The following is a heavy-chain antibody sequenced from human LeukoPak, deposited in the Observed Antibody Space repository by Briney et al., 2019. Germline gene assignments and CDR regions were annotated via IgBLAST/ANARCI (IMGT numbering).Heavy chain of an antibody. J-gene: IGHJ4*02. Sequence: GGSLRLSCAASGFTSSSYWMSWVRQAPGKGLERVANIKRDGSEKYYVDSVKGRFTISRDNARNSLYLQMNSLRAEDTAVYYCARDNVPSTTWVGPRLRRRLNSYFDYWGQGTLVTVSS. CDR3: ARDNVPSTTWVGPRLRRRLNSYFDY. CDR2: IKRDGSEK. D-gene: IGHD5-12*01. CDR1: GFTSSSYW. V-gene: IGHV3-7*01.